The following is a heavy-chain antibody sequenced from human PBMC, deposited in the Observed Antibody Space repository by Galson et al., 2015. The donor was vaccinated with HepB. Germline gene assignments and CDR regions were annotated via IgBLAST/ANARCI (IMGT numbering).Heavy chain of an antibody. CDR2: ISGSSTYI. V-gene: IGHV3-21*01. CDR3: ARDRGRSDYGYYYGMDV. Sequence: LRLSCAASGFTFSYYTINWVRQAPGEGLEWVSSISGSSTYIYYTDSVWGRFTVSRDNSNDSLYLQMNSLRVEDTAVYYCARDRGRSDYGYYYGMDVWGQGTTVTVSS. CDR1: GFTFSYYT. J-gene: IGHJ6*02. D-gene: IGHD4-17*01.